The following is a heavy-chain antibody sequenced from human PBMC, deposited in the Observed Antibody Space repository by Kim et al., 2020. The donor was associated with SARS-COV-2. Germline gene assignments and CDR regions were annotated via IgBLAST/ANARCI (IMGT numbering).Heavy chain of an antibody. J-gene: IGHJ4*02. CDR1: GGSISSYY. V-gene: IGHV4-59*01. CDR3: ARCLSAGPIDY. CDR2: IYYSGST. Sequence: SETLSLTCTVSGGSISSYYWSWIRQPPGKGLEWIGYIYYSGSTNSNPSLKSRVTISVDTSKNQFSLKVSSVTAADTAVDYCARCLSAGPIDYWGQGTLVTVSS. D-gene: IGHD3-10*01.